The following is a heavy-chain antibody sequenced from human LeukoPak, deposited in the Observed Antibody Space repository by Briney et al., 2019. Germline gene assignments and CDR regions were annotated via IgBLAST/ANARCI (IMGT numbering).Heavy chain of an antibody. D-gene: IGHD3-22*01. J-gene: IGHJ4*02. CDR2: INSDGSST. V-gene: IGHV3-74*01. Sequence: PGGSLRLSCAASGFTFSSYWMRWVRQAPGKGLVWVSRINSDGSSTSYADSVKGRFTISRDNSKNTLYLQMNSLRAEDTAVYYCAKGDSSGYYGQNDYWGRGTLVTVSS. CDR1: GFTFSSYW. CDR3: AKGDSSGYYGQNDY.